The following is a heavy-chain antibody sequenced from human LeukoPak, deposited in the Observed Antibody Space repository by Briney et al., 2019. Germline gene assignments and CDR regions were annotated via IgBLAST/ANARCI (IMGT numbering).Heavy chain of an antibody. CDR3: ARDGTPIYNSGWVYMDV. CDR2: ISSSSTTI. Sequence: GGSLRLSCAASGFTFSSYAMSWVRQAPGKGLEWISYISSSSTTIHYADSVKGRFTISRDNAENSLYLQMSSLRVEDTAVYYCARDGTPIYNSGWVYMDVWGRGTRVSISS. CDR1: GFTFSSYA. V-gene: IGHV3-48*04. J-gene: IGHJ6*03. D-gene: IGHD6-25*01.